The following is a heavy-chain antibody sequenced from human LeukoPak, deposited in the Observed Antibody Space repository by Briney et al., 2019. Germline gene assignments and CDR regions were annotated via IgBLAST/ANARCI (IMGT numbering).Heavy chain of an antibody. CDR1: GFSVSSSH. J-gene: IGHJ4*02. V-gene: IGHV3-53*05. CDR3: AVYSSLDY. D-gene: IGHD3-22*01. CDR2: IYSGGNT. Sequence: QPGGSLRLSCAASGFSVSSSHMSWVRQAPGKGLEWVSLIYSGGNTYYADSVRGRFSISRDNSKNTLYLQMNSLGAEDTAIYYCAVYSSLDYWSQGALVTVSS.